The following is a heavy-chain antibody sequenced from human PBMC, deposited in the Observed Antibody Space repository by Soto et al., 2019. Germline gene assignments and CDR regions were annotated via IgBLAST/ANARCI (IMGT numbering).Heavy chain of an antibody. CDR3: ARDKSSGWYGLYGY. D-gene: IGHD6-19*01. CDR2: ISAYNGNT. CDR1: GYTFTIYG. J-gene: IGHJ4*02. Sequence: ASVKVSCKASGYTFTIYGISWVRQAPGQGLEWMGWISAYNGNTNYAQKLQGRVTMTTDTSTSTAYMELRSLRSDDTAVYYCARDKSSGWYGLYGYWGQGTLVTVSS. V-gene: IGHV1-18*01.